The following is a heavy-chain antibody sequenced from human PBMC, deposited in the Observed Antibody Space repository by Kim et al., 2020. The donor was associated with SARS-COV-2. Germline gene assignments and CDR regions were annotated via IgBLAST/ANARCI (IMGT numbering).Heavy chain of an antibody. D-gene: IGHD3-16*01. J-gene: IGHJ4*02. CDR1: GGSFSDYY. V-gene: IGHV4-34*01. CDR3: ARGRTAYYDYGWGSHTGFDY. CDR2: INHSGST. Sequence: SETLSLTCAVYGGSFSDYYWSWIRQPPGKGLEWIGEINHSGSTNYNPSLKSRVTISVDTSKNQFSLKLSSVTAADTAVYYCARGRTAYYDYGWGSHTGFDYWGQGTLVTVSS.